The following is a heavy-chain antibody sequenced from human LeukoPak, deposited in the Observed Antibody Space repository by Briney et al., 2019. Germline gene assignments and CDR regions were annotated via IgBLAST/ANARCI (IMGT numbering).Heavy chain of an antibody. D-gene: IGHD3-22*01. J-gene: IGHJ4*02. V-gene: IGHV3-23*01. Sequence: GGSLRLSCAASRFTFSDYVMNWVRQAPGKGLEWVSTISSSGSSTYYADSVKGRFTISRDKSRSTVYLQMNSLRDEDTAIYYCAKKPGHYYDSSGYSREYYFDYWGQGTLVTVSS. CDR2: ISSSGSST. CDR3: AKKPGHYYDSSGYSREYYFDY. CDR1: RFTFSDYV.